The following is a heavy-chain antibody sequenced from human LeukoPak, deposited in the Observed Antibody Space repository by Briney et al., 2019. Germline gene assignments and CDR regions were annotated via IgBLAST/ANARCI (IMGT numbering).Heavy chain of an antibody. D-gene: IGHD6-19*01. CDR3: ARLRMPAVPYQAFDI. CDR1: GDSISSNPYY. V-gene: IGHV4-39*01. CDR2: IYFSGST. J-gene: IGHJ3*02. Sequence: SSETLSLTCTVSGDSISSNPYYWGWIRQPPGKGLEWIGNIYFSGSTYYNPSLTNRVTISVDTSRNQLSLKLSSVTAADTAVFYCARLRMPAVPYQAFDIWGQGTMVTVSS.